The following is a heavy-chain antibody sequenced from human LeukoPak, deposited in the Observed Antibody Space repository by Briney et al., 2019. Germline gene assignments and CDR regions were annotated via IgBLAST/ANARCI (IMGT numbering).Heavy chain of an antibody. V-gene: IGHV4-34*01. CDR1: GGSFSGYY. J-gene: IGHJ4*02. CDR2: INHTGST. D-gene: IGHD3-10*01. Sequence: SETLSLTCAVYGGSFSGYYWSWIRQPPGKGLEWIGEINHTGSTNYNPSLKSRVTISVDTSKNQLSLKLSSVTAADTAVYYCARSVNGSGSNFDYWGQGTLVTVSS. CDR3: ARSVNGSGSNFDY.